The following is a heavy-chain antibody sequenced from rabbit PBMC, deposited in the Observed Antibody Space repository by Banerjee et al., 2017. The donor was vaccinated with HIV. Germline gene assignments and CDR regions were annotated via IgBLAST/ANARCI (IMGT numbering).Heavy chain of an antibody. D-gene: IGHD3-1*01. J-gene: IGHJ4*01. CDR2: IYAGSSGST. Sequence: QSLEESGGDLVKPGASLTLTCTASGFSFSGNYWICWVRQAPGKGLEWIACIYAGSSGSTYYASWAKGRFTISKTSSTTVTLQLNSLTAADTATYFCARHGDLWGPGTLVTVS. V-gene: IGHV1S40*01. CDR3: ARHGDL. CDR1: GFSFSGNYW.